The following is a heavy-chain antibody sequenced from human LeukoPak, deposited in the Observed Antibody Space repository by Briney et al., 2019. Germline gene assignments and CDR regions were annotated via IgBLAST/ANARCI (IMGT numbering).Heavy chain of an antibody. Sequence: ASVKVSCKASGYTFTSYDINWVRQATGQGLEWMGWMNPNSGNTGYAQKFQGRVTMTRNTSISTAYMELSSLRSEDTAVYYCARIPHYVWGTNYYYMDVWGKGTTVTISS. J-gene: IGHJ6*03. CDR3: ARIPHYVWGTNYYYMDV. CDR1: GYTFTSYD. V-gene: IGHV1-8*01. D-gene: IGHD3-16*01. CDR2: MNPNSGNT.